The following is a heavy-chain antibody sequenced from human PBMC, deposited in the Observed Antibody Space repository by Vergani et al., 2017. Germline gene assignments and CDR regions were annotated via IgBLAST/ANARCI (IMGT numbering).Heavy chain of an antibody. Sequence: VQLVQSGAEVRKPGASVKVSCKASGYNFTSFDINWVRLATGQGLEWMGWMNPKSWNTAYAAKFQGRITMTRDSSTDTAYMELSSLRSEDTAVYYCARSSYYGSGSYYYYYGMDVWGQGTTVTVSS. CDR2: MNPKSWNT. V-gene: IGHV1-8*01. J-gene: IGHJ6*02. CDR1: GYNFTSFD. CDR3: ARSSYYGSGSYYYYYGMDV. D-gene: IGHD3-10*01.